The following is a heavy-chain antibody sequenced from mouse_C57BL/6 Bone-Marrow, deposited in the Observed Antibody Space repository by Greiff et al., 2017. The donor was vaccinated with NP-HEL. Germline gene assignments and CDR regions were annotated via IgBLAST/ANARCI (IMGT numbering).Heavy chain of an antibody. CDR2: LNSDGGST. Sequence: EVKLMESGGGLVQPGESLKLSCESNEYEFPSHDMSWVRKTPEKRLELVAALNSDGGSTSYPDPMERRFIISRDNTKKTLYLQMSSLRSQDTALYYCARHYDGYYEDYWGQGTTLTVSS. J-gene: IGHJ2*01. D-gene: IGHD2-3*01. V-gene: IGHV5-2*01. CDR3: ARHYDGYYEDY. CDR1: EYEFPSHD.